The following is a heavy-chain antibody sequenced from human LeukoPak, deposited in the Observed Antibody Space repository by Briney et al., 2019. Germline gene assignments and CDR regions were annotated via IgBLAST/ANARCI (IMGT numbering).Heavy chain of an antibody. CDR1: GYTFTSYG. Sequence: ASEKVSCKASGYTFTSYGISWVRQAPGQGIEGMGGISAYNGKRNYAQKLQGRVTMTTDTSPSTAYLELRSLPSDDTALYYCARLSIIPFQAAPYYYVMHVWGQGTTVTVSS. V-gene: IGHV1-18*01. D-gene: IGHD3-3*01. CDR2: ISAYNGKR. J-gene: IGHJ6*02. CDR3: ARLSIIPFQAAPYYYVMHV.